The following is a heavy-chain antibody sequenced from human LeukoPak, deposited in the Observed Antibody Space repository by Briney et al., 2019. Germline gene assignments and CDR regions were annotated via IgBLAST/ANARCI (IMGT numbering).Heavy chain of an antibody. D-gene: IGHD6-13*01. V-gene: IGHV3-23*01. CDR2: ISGSGGST. CDR1: GFTFSSYA. J-gene: IGHJ6*02. Sequence: GGSLRLSCAASGFTFSSYAMSWVRQAPGKGLEWVSAISGSGGSTYYADSVKGRFTISRDNSKNTLYLQINSLRAEDTAVYYCAKSGAAGLNNYYYGMDVWGQGTTVTVSS. CDR3: AKSGAAGLNNYYYGMDV.